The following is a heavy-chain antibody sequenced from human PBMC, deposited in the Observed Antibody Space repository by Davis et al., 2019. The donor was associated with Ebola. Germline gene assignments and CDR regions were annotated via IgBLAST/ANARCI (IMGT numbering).Heavy chain of an antibody. CDR1: GYTFTSYG. Sequence: ASVKVSCKASGYTFTSYGISWVRQAPGQGLEWMGWISAYNGNTNYAQKLQGRVTMTTDTSTSTAYMELRSLRSDDTAVYYCARTGVTTVVIGDWYFDLWGRGTLVTVSS. CDR3: ARTGVTTVVIGDWYFDL. J-gene: IGHJ2*01. V-gene: IGHV1-18*01. CDR2: ISAYNGNT. D-gene: IGHD4-23*01.